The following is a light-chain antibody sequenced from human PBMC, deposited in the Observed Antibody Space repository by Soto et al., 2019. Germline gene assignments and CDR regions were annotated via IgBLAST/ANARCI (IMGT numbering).Light chain of an antibody. Sequence: EIVLTQSPGTLSLSPGERATLSCRASQSVGSTYLAWYQHKPGQAPRLLIYGASSRATGIPDRFSGSGSGTDFTLNISRLEPEDFAVYYCQQYGSSPRITFGQGTRLEIK. CDR2: GAS. V-gene: IGKV3-20*01. J-gene: IGKJ5*01. CDR3: QQYGSSPRIT. CDR1: QSVGSTY.